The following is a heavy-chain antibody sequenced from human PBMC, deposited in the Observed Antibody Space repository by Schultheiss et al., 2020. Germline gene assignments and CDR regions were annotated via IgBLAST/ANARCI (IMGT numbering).Heavy chain of an antibody. CDR3: ARDEWVVVAASIFDY. CDR2: INPNSGGT. Sequence: ASVKVSCKASGYTFTGYYMHWVRQAPGQGLEWMGRINPNSGGTNYAQKFQGRVTMTRDTSISTAYMELSRLRSDDTAVYYCARDEWVVVAASIFDYWGQGTLVTVSS. CDR1: GYTFTGYY. V-gene: IGHV1-2*06. D-gene: IGHD2-15*01. J-gene: IGHJ4*02.